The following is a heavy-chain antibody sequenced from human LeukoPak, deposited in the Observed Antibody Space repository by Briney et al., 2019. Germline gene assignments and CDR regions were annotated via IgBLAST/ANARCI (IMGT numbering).Heavy chain of an antibody. D-gene: IGHD3-10*01. J-gene: IGHJ5*02. Sequence: GGSLRLSCAASGFTFSSYWMSWVRQAPGKGLEWVANIKQDGSEKYYVDSVKGRFTISRDNAKNSLYLQMNSLRAEDTAVYYCARDLRGWWFGESGPWGQGTLVTVSS. CDR2: IKQDGSEK. CDR3: ARDLRGWWFGESGP. V-gene: IGHV3-7*01. CDR1: GFTFSSYW.